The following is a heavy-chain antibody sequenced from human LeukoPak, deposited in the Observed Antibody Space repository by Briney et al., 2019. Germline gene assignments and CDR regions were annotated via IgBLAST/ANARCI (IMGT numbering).Heavy chain of an antibody. J-gene: IGHJ4*02. CDR1: GFTFDEYA. CDR2: ISWYSGSI. Sequence: PGGSLRLSCAASGFTFDEYAMHWVRQAPGKGLEWVSGISWYSGSIGYADSVKGRFTISRDNAKNSLYLQMNSLRGEDTALYYCARGIEGLELVPYFEYGGQGTLVTVSS. V-gene: IGHV3-9*01. CDR3: ARGIEGLELVPYFEY. D-gene: IGHD1-7*01.